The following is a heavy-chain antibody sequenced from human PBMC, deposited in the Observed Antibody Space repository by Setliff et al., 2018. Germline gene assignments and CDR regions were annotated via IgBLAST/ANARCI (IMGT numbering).Heavy chain of an antibody. CDR3: VRVEAGYCSSTSCYVVGAFDI. V-gene: IGHV4-4*08. CDR1: GGSISSNY. Sequence: SDTLSLTCTVSGGSISSNYWSWVRQPPGKGLEWIGYIYTSGSTNYNPSLKSRGTISVDTSRNQFSLKLSSVTAADTAVYYCVRVEAGYCSSTSCYVVGAFDIWGQGTMVTVSS. D-gene: IGHD2-2*01. J-gene: IGHJ3*02. CDR2: IYTSGST.